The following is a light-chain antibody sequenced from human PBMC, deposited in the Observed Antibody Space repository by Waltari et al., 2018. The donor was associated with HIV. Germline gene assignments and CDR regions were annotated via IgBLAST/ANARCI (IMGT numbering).Light chain of an antibody. CDR3: QQYNNWGPRVT. CDR1: QSISNN. CDR2: GAS. Sequence: EIVMTQSPATLSVSPGERATLSCRASQSISNNLAWYQQRPGQAPRLLIYGASTRATGIPARFSGSGSGTKFTLTISSLQSEDFAVYYCQQYNNWGPRVTFGQGTKLEIK. J-gene: IGKJ2*01. V-gene: IGKV3-15*01.